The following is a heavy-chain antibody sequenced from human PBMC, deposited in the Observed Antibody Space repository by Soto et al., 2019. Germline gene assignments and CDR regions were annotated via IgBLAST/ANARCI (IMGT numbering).Heavy chain of an antibody. V-gene: IGHV3-23*01. CDR2: ITGSGGGT. CDR3: AREIRVAGRRNYFDY. Sequence: EVQLLESGGGLVQPGGSLRLSCAASGFTFSIYAMTWVRQAPGKGLEWVSYITGSGGGTYYADSVKGRFTSSRDNSKNTLFLQMNSLRAEDTAVYYCAREIRVAGRRNYFDYWGQGARVTVSS. CDR1: GFTFSIYA. D-gene: IGHD6-19*01. J-gene: IGHJ4*02.